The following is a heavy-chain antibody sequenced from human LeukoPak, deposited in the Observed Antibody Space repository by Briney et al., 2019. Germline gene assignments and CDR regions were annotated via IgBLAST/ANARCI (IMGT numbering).Heavy chain of an antibody. CDR3: ARDLSGRYTALSDY. V-gene: IGHV1-2*02. CDR2: INPNSGGT. J-gene: IGHJ4*02. D-gene: IGHD6-19*01. CDR1: GYTFTGYY. Sequence: ASVKVSCKASGYTFTGYYMHWVRQAPGQGLEWMGWINPNSGGTNYAQKFQGRVTMTRDTSISTAYMELSRLRSDDTAVYYCARDLSGRYTALSDYWGQGTLVTVSS.